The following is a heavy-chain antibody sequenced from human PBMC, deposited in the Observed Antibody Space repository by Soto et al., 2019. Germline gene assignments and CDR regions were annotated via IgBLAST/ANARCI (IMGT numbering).Heavy chain of an antibody. CDR1: DFSFRNYG. CDR3: AKDWRWEQQIYGMNV. D-gene: IGHD1-26*01. CDR2: ISYDGRNK. J-gene: IGHJ6*02. Sequence: GGALRLSCVASDFSFRNYGMHWVRQAPGKGLEWVADISYDGRNKYYAESVKGRFTISRDNSKNTLYLQMNSLRTEDTAVYYCAKDWRWEQQIYGMNVWGQGTTVTVSS. V-gene: IGHV3-30*18.